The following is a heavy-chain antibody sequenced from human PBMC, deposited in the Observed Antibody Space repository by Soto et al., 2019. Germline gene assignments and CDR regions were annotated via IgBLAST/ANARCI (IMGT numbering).Heavy chain of an antibody. J-gene: IGHJ6*02. Sequence: QVQLVQSGAEVKKPGSSVKVSCKASGGTFSNYAFSWVRQAPGQGLEWMGGIIPIFRTPNYAETFQGRVTITADKSTTKANMVMRSMTSEDTAVYYCATSVPRLEFLEWLSDYSYYGMDVWGQGPTVTVSS. V-gene: IGHV1-69*06. CDR3: ATSVPRLEFLEWLSDYSYYGMDV. CDR2: IIPIFRTP. CDR1: GGTFSNYA. D-gene: IGHD3-3*02.